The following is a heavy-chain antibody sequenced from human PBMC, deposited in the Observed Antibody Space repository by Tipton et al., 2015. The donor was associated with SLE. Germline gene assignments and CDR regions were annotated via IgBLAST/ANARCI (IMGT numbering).Heavy chain of an antibody. Sequence: TLSLTCSVSGGSISSDIYFWNWIRQPAGKGLEWIGRISTSGSSTYTPSIKSRGTISVDTSKNQFSLKLSSVTAADTAVYYCARNQTSYCSGGSCYSPWFDPWGQGTLVTVSS. CDR3: ARNQTSYCSGGSCYSPWFDP. J-gene: IGHJ5*02. CDR1: GGSISSDIYF. D-gene: IGHD2-15*01. CDR2: ISTSGSS. V-gene: IGHV4-61*02.